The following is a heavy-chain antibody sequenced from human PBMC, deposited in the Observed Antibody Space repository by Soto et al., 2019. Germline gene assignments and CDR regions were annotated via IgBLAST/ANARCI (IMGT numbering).Heavy chain of an antibody. CDR3: ARSRYCSGGSCYREVYFDY. Sequence: EVQLVESGGGLVQPGGSLRLSCAASGFTFSSYSMNWVRQAPGKGLEWVSYISSSSSTIYYADSVKGRFTISRDNAKNSLYLQMNSLRAEDTAVYYCARSRYCSGGSCYREVYFDYWCQGTLVTVSS. D-gene: IGHD2-15*01. CDR1: GFTFSSYS. CDR2: ISSSSSTI. J-gene: IGHJ4*02. V-gene: IGHV3-48*01.